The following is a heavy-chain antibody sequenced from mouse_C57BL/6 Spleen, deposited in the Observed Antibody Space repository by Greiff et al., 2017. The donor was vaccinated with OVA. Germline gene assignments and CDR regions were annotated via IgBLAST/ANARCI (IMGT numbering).Heavy chain of an antibody. V-gene: IGHV14-4*01. J-gene: IGHJ1*03. Sequence: VQLKQSGAELVRPGASVKLSCTASGFNIKDDYMHWVKQRPEKGLEWIGWIDPENGGTEYASKFQGKATITADTSSNTAYLQLSSLTSEDTAVYYCTTRSNYGYFDVWGTGTTVTVSS. CDR1: GFNIKDDY. CDR2: IDPENGGT. D-gene: IGHD2-5*01. CDR3: TTRSNYGYFDV.